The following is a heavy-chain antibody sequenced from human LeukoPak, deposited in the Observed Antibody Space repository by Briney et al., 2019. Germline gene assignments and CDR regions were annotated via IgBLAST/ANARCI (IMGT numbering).Heavy chain of an antibody. CDR3: AGRALRYCSSTSCPAQYYGVDV. CDR1: GFIFSSYW. J-gene: IGHJ6*04. D-gene: IGHD2-2*01. V-gene: IGHV3-7*03. CDR2: IKEDGSEK. Sequence: GGSLRLPCAASGFIFSSYWMSWVRQAPGKGLEWVANIKEDGSEKYYVDSVKGRFTISRDNAKNSLYLQTNSLRAEDTAVYYCAGRALRYCSSTSCPAQYYGVDVWGKGTTVTV.